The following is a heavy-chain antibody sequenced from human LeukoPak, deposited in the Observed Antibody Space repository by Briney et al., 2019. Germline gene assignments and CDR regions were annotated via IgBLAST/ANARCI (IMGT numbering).Heavy chain of an antibody. Sequence: GGSLRLSCAASGFTCSSHAMSWARQAPGKGLEWVSVISGSGGNTYYAASVKGRFTISRDNSKDTLFLQMNSLRAEDTAVYYCAKVTSWSFTWGQGTLVTVSS. D-gene: IGHD2-2*01. J-gene: IGHJ5*02. CDR2: ISGSGGNT. CDR3: AKVTSWSFT. V-gene: IGHV3-23*01. CDR1: GFTCSSHA.